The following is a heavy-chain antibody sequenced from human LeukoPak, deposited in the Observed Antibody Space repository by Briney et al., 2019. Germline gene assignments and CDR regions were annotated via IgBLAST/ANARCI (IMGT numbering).Heavy chain of an antibody. CDR3: ARAYDFWSGSMPPLGY. V-gene: IGHV4-38-2*02. CDR2: IYHSGST. CDR1: GYSISSGYY. Sequence: SETLSLTCTVSGYSISSGYYWGWIRQPPGKGLEWIGSIYHSGSTYYNPSLKSRVTISVDTSKNQFSLKLSSVTAADTAVYYCARAYDFWSGSMPPLGYWGQGTLVTVSS. J-gene: IGHJ4*02. D-gene: IGHD3-3*01.